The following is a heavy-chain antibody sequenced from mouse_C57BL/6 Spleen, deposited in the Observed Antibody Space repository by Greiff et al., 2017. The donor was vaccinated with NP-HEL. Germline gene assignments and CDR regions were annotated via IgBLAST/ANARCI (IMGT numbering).Heavy chain of an antibody. CDR2: ISSGSSTI. J-gene: IGHJ4*01. V-gene: IGHV5-17*01. Sequence: EVKLVESGGGLVKPGGSLKLSCAASGFTFSDYGMHWVRQAPEKGLEWVAYISSGSSTIYYADTVKGRFTISRDNAKNTLFLQMTSLRSEDTAMYYCARGLLLRYAMDYWGQGTSVTVSS. D-gene: IGHD2-3*01. CDR1: GFTFSDYG. CDR3: ARGLLLRYAMDY.